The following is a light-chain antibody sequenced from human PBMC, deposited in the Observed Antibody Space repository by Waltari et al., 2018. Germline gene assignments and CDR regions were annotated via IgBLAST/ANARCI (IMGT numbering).Light chain of an antibody. J-gene: IGLJ3*02. CDR2: KAN. V-gene: IGLV8-61*01. Sequence: QTVVTQEPLLSVSPGGTVTLTCALSSGSISATSYATWYQPTPGQAPRTLVYKANTRSAGVPDRFSGSILENKAALTITGAQADDECDYYCALYMGGGIWVFGGGTKLTVL. CDR3: ALYMGGGIWV. CDR1: SGSISATSY.